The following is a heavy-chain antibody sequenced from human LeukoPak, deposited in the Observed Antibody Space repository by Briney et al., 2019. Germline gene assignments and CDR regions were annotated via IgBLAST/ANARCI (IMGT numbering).Heavy chain of an antibody. CDR1: GGSISSTNW. CDR2: IYHSGTA. V-gene: IGHV4-4*02. D-gene: IGHD1-26*01. Sequence: PSETLSLTCAVSGGSISSTNWWSWVRQPPGKGLEWIGEIYHSGTANYNPSLKSRVTISVDTSKNKFSLKLDSVTAADTAVYYCARPAYRGSYYDAFDIWGQGTMVTVSS. J-gene: IGHJ3*02. CDR3: ARPAYRGSYYDAFDI.